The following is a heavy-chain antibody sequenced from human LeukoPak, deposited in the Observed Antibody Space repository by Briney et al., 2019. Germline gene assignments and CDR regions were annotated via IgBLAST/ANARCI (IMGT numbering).Heavy chain of an antibody. Sequence: GESLKISCKGSGYSFTSYWIGWVRQMPGKGLEWMGIIYPGDSDTRYSPSFQGQVTTSADKSTSTAYLQWSSLKASDTAMYYCARQLSGYDFPYYYYYYMDVWGKGTTVTVSS. CDR1: GYSFTSYW. D-gene: IGHD5-12*01. CDR3: ARQLSGYDFPYYYYYYMDV. CDR2: IYPGDSDT. V-gene: IGHV5-51*01. J-gene: IGHJ6*03.